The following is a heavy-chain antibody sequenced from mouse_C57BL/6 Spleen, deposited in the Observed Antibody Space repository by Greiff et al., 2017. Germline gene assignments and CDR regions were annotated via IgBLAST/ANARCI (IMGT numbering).Heavy chain of an antibody. D-gene: IGHD1-1*02. J-gene: IGHJ3*01. CDR3: ARLYGSWFAY. Sequence: VKLQQPGAELVRPGSSVKLSCKASGYTFTSYWMHWVKQRPIQGLEWIGNIDPSDSETPYNQKFKDKATLTVDKSSSTAYMQLSSLTSEDSAVYYCARLYGSWFAYWGQGTLVTVSA. CDR1: GYTFTSYW. CDR2: IDPSDSET. V-gene: IGHV1-52*01.